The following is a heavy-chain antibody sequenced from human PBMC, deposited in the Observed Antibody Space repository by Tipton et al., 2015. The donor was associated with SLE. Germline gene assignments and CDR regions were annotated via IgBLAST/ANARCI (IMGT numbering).Heavy chain of an antibody. D-gene: IGHD3-16*01. J-gene: IGHJ5*02. Sequence: SLRLSCAASGFTVSSNYMSWVRQAPGKGLEWVSVIYSGGSTYYADSVKGRFTISRDNAKNSLYLQMNSLRAEDTAVYYCARVLGAAWGWFDPWGQGTLVTVSS. V-gene: IGHV3-53*01. CDR1: GFTVSSNY. CDR2: IYSGGST. CDR3: ARVLGAAWGWFDP.